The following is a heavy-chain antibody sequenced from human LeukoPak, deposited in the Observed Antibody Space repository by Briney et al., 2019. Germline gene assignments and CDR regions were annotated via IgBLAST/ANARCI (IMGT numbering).Heavy chain of an antibody. V-gene: IGHV1-18*01. J-gene: IGHJ4*02. CDR3: ARGINSSASYFDY. CDR2: ISAYNGNT. D-gene: IGHD3-22*01. CDR1: GYTFTSYG. Sequence: ASVKVSCKASGYTFTSYGISWVRQAPGQGLEWMGWISAYNGNTNYAQKLQGRVTMTTDTSTSTVYMELSSLRSEDTAVYYCARGINSSASYFDYWGQGTLVTVSS.